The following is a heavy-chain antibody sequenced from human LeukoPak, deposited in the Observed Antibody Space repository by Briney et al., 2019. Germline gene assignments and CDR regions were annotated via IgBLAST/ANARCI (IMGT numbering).Heavy chain of an antibody. CDR2: IYPGDSDT. CDR1: GNSFTFYW. CDR3: VRLSRITMIRGVPSGAFDI. D-gene: IGHD3-10*01. J-gene: IGHJ3*02. Sequence: GESLKISCQGSGNSFTFYWIGWVRQMPGKGLEWMGTIYPGDSDTRYSPSFQGQVTISVDKSISTAYLQWSSLKASDTAMYYCVRLSRITMIRGVPSGAFDIWGQGTMVTASS. V-gene: IGHV5-51*01.